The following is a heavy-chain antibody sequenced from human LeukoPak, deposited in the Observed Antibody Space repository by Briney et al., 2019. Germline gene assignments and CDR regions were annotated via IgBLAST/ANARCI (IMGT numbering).Heavy chain of an antibody. CDR1: GFTFSSYS. D-gene: IGHD3-10*01. V-gene: IGHV3-21*01. CDR3: ARDRAAILRHFDY. Sequence: KPGGSLRLSCVASGFTFSSYSMNWVRQAPGKGLEWVSSISGSSNYIYYADSVKGRFTISRDNAKNSLYLQMNSLRAEDTAVHYCARDRAAILRHFDYWGQGTLVTVSS. J-gene: IGHJ4*02. CDR2: ISGSSNYI.